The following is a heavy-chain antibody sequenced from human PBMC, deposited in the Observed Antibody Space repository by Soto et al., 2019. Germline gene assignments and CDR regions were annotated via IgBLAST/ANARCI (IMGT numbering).Heavy chain of an antibody. J-gene: IGHJ3*02. D-gene: IGHD6-13*01. Sequence: GGSLRLSCAASGFTFSSYAMSWVRQAPGKGLEWVSAISGSGGSTYYADSVKGRFTISRDNSKNTLYLQMNSLRAEDTAVYYCAHFTSIAAAGTDAFDIWDQGTMVTVSS. V-gene: IGHV3-23*01. CDR3: AHFTSIAAAGTDAFDI. CDR2: ISGSGGST. CDR1: GFTFSSYA.